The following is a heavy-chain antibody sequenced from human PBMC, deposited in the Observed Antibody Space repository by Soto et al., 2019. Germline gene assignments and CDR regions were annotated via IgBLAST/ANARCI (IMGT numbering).Heavy chain of an antibody. Sequence: SETLSLTCAVYGGSISGHYWNWIRQPPGKGLEWIGEINHSGRTNYNPSLKSRVTISVDTSKNQFSLNLGSVTAADTAVYYCARGNIPAALVYWGQGTLVTVSS. V-gene: IGHV4-34*01. CDR1: GGSISGHY. CDR2: INHSGRT. J-gene: IGHJ4*02. D-gene: IGHD6-13*01. CDR3: ARGNIPAALVY.